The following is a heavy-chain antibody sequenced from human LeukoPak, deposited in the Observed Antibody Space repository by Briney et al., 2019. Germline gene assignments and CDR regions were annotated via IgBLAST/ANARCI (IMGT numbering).Heavy chain of an antibody. D-gene: IGHD5-18*01. Sequence: SETLSLTCTVSGGSISSSSYYWXXXXXXXXXXXXXXXXIYYSGSTYYNPSLKSRVTISVDTSKNQFSLKLSSVTAADTAVYYCARHAGGVGLPNWFDPWGQGTLVTVSS. V-gene: IGHV4-39*01. J-gene: IGHJ5*02. CDR3: ARHAGGVGLPNWFDP. CDR2: IYYSGST. CDR1: GGSISSSSYY.